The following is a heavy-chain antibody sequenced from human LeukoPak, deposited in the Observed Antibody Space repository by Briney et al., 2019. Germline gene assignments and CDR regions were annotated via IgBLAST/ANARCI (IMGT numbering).Heavy chain of an antibody. CDR2: INPNSGGT. CDR3: ARDGGGFDI. J-gene: IGHJ3*02. Sequence: ASVKVSCKASGYTFTSYGISWVRQAPGQGLEWMAWINPNSGGTNHAQKFQGRVTVTRDTYISTAYMELSNLRSDDTAVYYCARDGGGFDIWGQGTMVTVSS. V-gene: IGHV1-2*02. CDR1: GYTFTSYG. D-gene: IGHD2-15*01.